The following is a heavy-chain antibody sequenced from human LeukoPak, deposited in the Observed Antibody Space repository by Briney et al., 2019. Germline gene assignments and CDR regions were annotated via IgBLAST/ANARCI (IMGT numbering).Heavy chain of an antibody. Sequence: NPSETLSLTCTVSGGSISSSSYYWGWIRQPPGKGLEWIGNIYYSGSTYYNPSLKSRITISVDTSKNQFSLNLSSVTAADTAVYYCARDGDCSSDSCYFDYWGQGILVTVSS. CDR3: ARDGDCSSDSCYFDY. CDR2: IYYSGST. J-gene: IGHJ4*02. V-gene: IGHV4-39*07. D-gene: IGHD2-2*01. CDR1: GGSISSSSYY.